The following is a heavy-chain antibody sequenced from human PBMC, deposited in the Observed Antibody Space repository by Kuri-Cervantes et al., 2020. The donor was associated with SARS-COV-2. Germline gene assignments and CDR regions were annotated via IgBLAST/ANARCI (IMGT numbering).Heavy chain of an antibody. V-gene: IGHV4-34*01. D-gene: IGHD6-19*01. Sequence: SETLSLTCAVYGESFIGYYWSWVRQPPGKGLEWIGDINHSGSTNYNPSLKSRVTISVDTSKNQFSLKLSSVTAADTAVYYCARDDSSGWPIEDWFDPWGQGTLVTVSS. CDR1: GESFIGYY. CDR3: ARDDSSGWPIEDWFDP. CDR2: INHSGST. J-gene: IGHJ5*02.